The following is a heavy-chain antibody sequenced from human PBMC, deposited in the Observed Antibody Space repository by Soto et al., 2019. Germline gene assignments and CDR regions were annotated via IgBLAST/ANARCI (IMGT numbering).Heavy chain of an antibody. Sequence: EVQLVESGGGLVQPGGSLKLSCVAAGYSLSGSSIHWVRQASGKGLEWLGRIRAKANNYATSYAASVNGRFTIFRDDSKTTAYLQRNSLKIEDTAVYYCTTKDYWGRGSLVTVSS. V-gene: IGHV3-73*02. CDR3: TTKDY. J-gene: IGHJ4*02. CDR2: IRAKANNYAT. CDR1: GYSLSGSS.